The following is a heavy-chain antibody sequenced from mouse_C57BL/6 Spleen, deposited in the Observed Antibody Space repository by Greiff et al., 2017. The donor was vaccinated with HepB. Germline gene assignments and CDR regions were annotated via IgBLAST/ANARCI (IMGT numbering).Heavy chain of an antibody. CDR2: IYPGSGST. CDR1: GYTFTSYW. V-gene: IGHV1-55*01. D-gene: IGHD1-1*01. J-gene: IGHJ2*01. Sequence: QVQLQQSGAELVKPGASVKMSCKASGYTFTSYWITWVKQRPGQGLEWIGDIYPGSGSTNYNEKFKSKATLTVDTSSSTAYMQLSSLTSEDSAVYYCARFITTVVATDYWGQGTTLTVSS. CDR3: ARFITTVVATDY.